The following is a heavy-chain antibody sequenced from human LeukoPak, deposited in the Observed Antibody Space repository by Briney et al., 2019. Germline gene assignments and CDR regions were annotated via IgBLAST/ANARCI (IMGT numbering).Heavy chain of an antibody. V-gene: IGHV4-38-2*01. J-gene: IGHJ6*03. Sequence: SETLSLTCAVSGYSISSGYYWGWIRQPPGKGLEWIGSIYHSGSTYYNPSLKSRVTISVDTSKNQFSLKLSSVTAADTAVYYCARLGGYDILTGLWSYYYMDVWGKGTTVTVSS. CDR3: ARLGGYDILTGLWSYYYMDV. CDR1: GYSISSGYY. D-gene: IGHD3-9*01. CDR2: IYHSGST.